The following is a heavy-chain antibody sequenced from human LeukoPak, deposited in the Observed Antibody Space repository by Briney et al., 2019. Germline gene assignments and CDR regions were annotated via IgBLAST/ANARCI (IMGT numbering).Heavy chain of an antibody. J-gene: IGHJ4*02. CDR1: GFTFSNYW. V-gene: IGHV3-74*01. CDR3: ARRRDSGSLQHFDY. D-gene: IGHD1-26*01. Sequence: GGSLRLSCAASGFTFSNYWMHWVRQAPGKGLVWVSRINSDARSTSYADSVKGRFTISRDNAKNSLYLQMNSLRAEDTAVYYCARRRDSGSLQHFDYWGQGTLVTVSS. CDR2: INSDARST.